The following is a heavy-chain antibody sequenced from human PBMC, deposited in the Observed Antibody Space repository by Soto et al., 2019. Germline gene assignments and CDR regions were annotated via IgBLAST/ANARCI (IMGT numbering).Heavy chain of an antibody. Sequence: QVTLVESGGGVVQPGRSLRLSCAASGFMFSSYGMHWVRQAPGKGLEWVAVYWYDGSSKYYADSVKGRFTISRDNVKSTLYLEMNSLRAEDTAVYYCARDSYGMDVWGQGTTVTVSS. CDR3: ARDSYGMDV. CDR1: GFMFSSYG. J-gene: IGHJ6*02. D-gene: IGHD3-16*01. V-gene: IGHV3-33*01. CDR2: YWYDGSSK.